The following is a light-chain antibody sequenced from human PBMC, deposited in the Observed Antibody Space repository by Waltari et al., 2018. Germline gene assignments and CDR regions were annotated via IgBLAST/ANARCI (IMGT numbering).Light chain of an antibody. CDR2: DAT. V-gene: IGKV1-33*01. J-gene: IGKJ4*01. Sequence: DIQMTQSPSSLSASVGDRVTITCQASQAISNHLNWYQHKPGKAPEPLIFDATNLETGAPSRFRGSGAGTDFTLTIPSLQPEDFATYYCQQYDNLASFGGGTKVEIK. CDR1: QAISNH. CDR3: QQYDNLAS.